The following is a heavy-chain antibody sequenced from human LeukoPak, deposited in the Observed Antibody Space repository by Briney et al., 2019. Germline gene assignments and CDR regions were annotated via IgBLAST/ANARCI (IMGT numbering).Heavy chain of an antibody. J-gene: IGHJ4*02. Sequence: SETLSLTCTVSDDSISSYYWGWIRQPPGKGLEWIGSIYYSGSTYYNPSLKSRVTISVDTSKNQFSLKLSSVTAADTAVYYCASLPVAGTSLDYWGQGTLVTVSS. CDR1: DDSISSYY. CDR2: IYYSGST. D-gene: IGHD6-19*01. V-gene: IGHV4-39*01. CDR3: ASLPVAGTSLDY.